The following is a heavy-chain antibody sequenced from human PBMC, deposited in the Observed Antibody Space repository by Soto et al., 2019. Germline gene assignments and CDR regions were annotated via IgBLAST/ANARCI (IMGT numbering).Heavy chain of an antibody. D-gene: IGHD5-12*01. CDR2: IYHSGSS. V-gene: IGHV4-38-2*01. Sequence: PSETLSLTCAVSGYSIGRDYFWGGIRQPPGKGLEWIASIYHSGSSYFNPSAKSRVTISVDTSKNQFSLRLNSVTAADTAMYYCARGGYSGYDRYYFDIWGQGTLVTVSS. J-gene: IGHJ4*02. CDR3: ARGGYSGYDRYYFDI. CDR1: GYSIGRDYF.